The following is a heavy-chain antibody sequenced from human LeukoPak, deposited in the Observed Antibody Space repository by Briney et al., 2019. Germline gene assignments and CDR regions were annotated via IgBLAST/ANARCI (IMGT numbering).Heavy chain of an antibody. CDR2: VSGSNGNT. CDR3: VRESPVAAVGRSWFDP. CDR1: GFTFSSSA. D-gene: IGHD6-13*01. Sequence: PGGSLRLSCAASGFTFSSSAMSWVRQAPGGGLEWVSTVSGSNGNTHYADSVKGRFTISRDNSKNTLYLQMNSLRAEDTAVYYCVRESPVAAVGRSWFDPWGQGTLVTVSS. V-gene: IGHV3-23*01. J-gene: IGHJ5*02.